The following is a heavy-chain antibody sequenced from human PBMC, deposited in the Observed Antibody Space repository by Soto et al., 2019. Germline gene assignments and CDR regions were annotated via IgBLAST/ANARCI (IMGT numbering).Heavy chain of an antibody. Sequence: PSETLTLTCTFSGDSISSSSYYWGWIRQPPGKGREWIGSIYYSGSTYYNPSLKSRVTISVDTSKNQFSLKLSSVTAADTAVYYCARQFYDYVWGSYRYHDWFDPWGQGTLVTVSS. J-gene: IGHJ5*02. CDR2: IYYSGST. CDR1: GDSISSSSYY. V-gene: IGHV4-39*01. D-gene: IGHD3-16*02. CDR3: ARQFYDYVWGSYRYHDWFDP.